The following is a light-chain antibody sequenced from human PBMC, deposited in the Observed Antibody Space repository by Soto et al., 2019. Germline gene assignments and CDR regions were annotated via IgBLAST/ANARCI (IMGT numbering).Light chain of an antibody. CDR3: QTWVTGIQI. V-gene: IGLV4-69*01. CDR2: LNSDGSH. J-gene: IGLJ2*01. Sequence: QLVLTQSPSASASLGASVKLTCTLSSGHSNYAIAWHQQQPEKGPRYLMKLNSDGSHSTGDGIPDRFSGSSSGAERYLTISSLQSADEADYYCQTWVTGIQIFGGGTKVTVL. CDR1: SGHSNYA.